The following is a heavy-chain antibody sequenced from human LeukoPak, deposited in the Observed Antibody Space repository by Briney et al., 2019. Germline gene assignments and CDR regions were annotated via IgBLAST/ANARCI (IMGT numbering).Heavy chain of an antibody. J-gene: IGHJ4*02. CDR3: ARERPFYGGNSIH. D-gene: IGHD4-23*01. V-gene: IGHV1-69*13. CDR2: IIPIFGTA. CDR1: GGTFSSYA. Sequence: ASVKVSCKASGGTFSSYAISWVRQAPGQGLEWMGGIIPIFGTANYAQKFQGRVTITADESTSTAYMELSSLRSEDTAVYYCARERPFYGGNSIHWGQGTLVTVSS.